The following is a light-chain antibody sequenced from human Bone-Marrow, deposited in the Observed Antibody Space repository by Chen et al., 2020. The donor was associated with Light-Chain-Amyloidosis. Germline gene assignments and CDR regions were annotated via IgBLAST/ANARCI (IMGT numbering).Light chain of an antibody. CDR2: EVT. J-gene: IGLJ1*01. V-gene: IGLV2-14*01. CDR1: RSDVGGDNH. CDR3: SSYTITNTLV. Sequence: QSALTQPASVSGSPGQSLTLPCTGTRSDVGGDNHVSWYQQHPVKAPKLMIYEVTNRPSWVPDRFSGSKSDNTASLTISGLQTEDEADYFCSSYTITNTLVFGSGTRVTVL.